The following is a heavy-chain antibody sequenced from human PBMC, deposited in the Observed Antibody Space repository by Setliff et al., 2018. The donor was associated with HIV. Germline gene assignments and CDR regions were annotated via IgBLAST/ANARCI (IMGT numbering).Heavy chain of an antibody. V-gene: IGHV3-33*08. CDR2: IWYDGSNK. D-gene: IGHD3-22*01. CDR1: GFTFSSYG. J-gene: IGHJ4*02. Sequence: LRLSCAASGFTFSSYGMHWVRQAPGKGLEWVAVIWYDGSNKYYADSVKGRFTISRDNAAKSLYLQMNSLRVEDTALYYCARDRFYFDSSAYTTYDYWGQGTLVTVSS. CDR3: ARDRFYFDSSAYTTYDY.